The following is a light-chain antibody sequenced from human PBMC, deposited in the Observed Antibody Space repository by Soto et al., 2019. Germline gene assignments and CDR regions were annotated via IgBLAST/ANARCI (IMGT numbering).Light chain of an antibody. V-gene: IGKV1-5*01. CDR3: QQYHTYSRT. CDR1: QSISSY. J-gene: IGKJ1*01. CDR2: AAS. Sequence: DIQLTQSPSSLSASVGDSVTMTWVTSQSISSYLSWYQQKPGKAPKLLIYAASSLQSGVPSRFSGSGSGTDFTLTITSLQPGDFATYYCQQYHTYSRTFGQGTKVDI.